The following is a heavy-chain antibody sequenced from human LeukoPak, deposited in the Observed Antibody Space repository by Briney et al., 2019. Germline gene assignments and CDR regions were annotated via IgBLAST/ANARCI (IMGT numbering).Heavy chain of an antibody. D-gene: IGHD2-21*01. V-gene: IGHV3-23*01. Sequence: GGSLRLSCAASGFTFSSYAMSWVRQAPGKGLEWVSAISGSGGSTYYADSVKGRFTISRDNSQNTLYLQMNSLRAEDTAVYYCAKAPPRGGDCYFGTGAFDIWGQGTMVTVSS. CDR3: AKAPPRGGDCYFGTGAFDI. CDR2: ISGSGGST. CDR1: GFTFSSYA. J-gene: IGHJ3*02.